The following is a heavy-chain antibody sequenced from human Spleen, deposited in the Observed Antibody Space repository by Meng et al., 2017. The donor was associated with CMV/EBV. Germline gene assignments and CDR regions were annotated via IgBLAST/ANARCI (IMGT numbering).Heavy chain of an antibody. CDR3: AHRIEYSSSWYVSYFNY. CDR1: SLRTGGVG. Sequence: SLRTGGVGVGWIRQPPGKALEWLAVIYWDDDKRYSPAVKSRLTITKDTSKNQVVLTMTNMDPVDTGTYYCAHRIEYSSSWYVSYFNYWGQGTLVTVSS. CDR2: IYWDDDK. J-gene: IGHJ4*02. D-gene: IGHD6-13*01. V-gene: IGHV2-5*02.